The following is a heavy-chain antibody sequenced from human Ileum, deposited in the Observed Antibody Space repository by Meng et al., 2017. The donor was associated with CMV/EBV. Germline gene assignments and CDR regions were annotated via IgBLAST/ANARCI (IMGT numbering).Heavy chain of an antibody. CDR3: ARVWGIAVRPLDY. CDR2: IHDSGST. J-gene: IGHJ4*02. D-gene: IGHD6-6*01. V-gene: IGHV4-30-4*01. CDR1: DDSISSCHYY. Sequence: DSAPCMVKPSPTLSPTCIVSDDSISSCHYYWCWIRQTPGKRLEWIGHIHDSGSTYYNPSLQSRVTISVDTSKNQFSLKLSSVTAADTAVYYCARVWGIAVRPLDYWGQGTLVTVSS.